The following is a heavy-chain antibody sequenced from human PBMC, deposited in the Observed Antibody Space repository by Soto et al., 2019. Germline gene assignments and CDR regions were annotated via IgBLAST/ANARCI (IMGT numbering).Heavy chain of an antibody. V-gene: IGHV1-3*01. CDR2: TNAGNGNT. D-gene: IGHD1-26*01. CDR3: ARGLGLYYFDY. Sequence: GPSVKVSCKASGYTFTSYAMHWVRQAPGQRLEWMGWTNAGNGNTKYSQKFQGRVTITRDTSASTAYMELSSLRSEDTAVYYCARGLGLYYFDYWGQGTLVTV. J-gene: IGHJ4*02. CDR1: GYTFTSYA.